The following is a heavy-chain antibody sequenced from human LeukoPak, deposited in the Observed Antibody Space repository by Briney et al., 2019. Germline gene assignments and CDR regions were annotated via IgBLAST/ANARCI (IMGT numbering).Heavy chain of an antibody. J-gene: IGHJ4*02. CDR3: AREFLHYYYDTSGHFDY. CDR1: GGSISSHY. CDR2: IYYSGST. V-gene: IGHV4-59*11. D-gene: IGHD3-22*01. Sequence: PSETLSLTCTVSGGSISSHYWSWIRQPPGKGLEWIGYIYYSGSTNYNPSLKSRVTMSVDTSKNQFSLTLSSVTAADTAVYYCAREFLHYYYDTSGHFDYWGQGTLVTVSS.